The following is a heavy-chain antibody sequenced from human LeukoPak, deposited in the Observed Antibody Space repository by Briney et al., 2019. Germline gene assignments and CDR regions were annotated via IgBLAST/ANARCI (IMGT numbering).Heavy chain of an antibody. Sequence: PSETLSLTCTVSGASVNSGNYYWTWIRQPAGKRLEWIGRIYTSGSTNYNPSLKSRVTISVDTSKNQFSLKLSSVTAADTAVYYCARVFGGHYDILTGYYRTRGFDYWGQGTLVTVSS. J-gene: IGHJ4*02. CDR2: IYTSGST. V-gene: IGHV4-61*02. D-gene: IGHD3-9*01. CDR3: ARVFGGHYDILTGYYRTRGFDY. CDR1: GASVNSGNYY.